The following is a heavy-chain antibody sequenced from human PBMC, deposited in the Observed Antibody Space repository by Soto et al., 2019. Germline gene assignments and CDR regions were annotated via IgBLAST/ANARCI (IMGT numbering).Heavy chain of an antibody. CDR1: GFTFSSYG. Sequence: QVQLVGSGGGVVQPGRSLRLSCAASGFTFSSYGMHWVRQAPGKGLEWVAVIWYDGSNKYYADSVKGRFTISRDNSENTLYLQMNSLRAEDTAVYYCARDAGFGYGRHMDVWGKGTTVTVSS. J-gene: IGHJ6*03. CDR3: ARDAGFGYGRHMDV. CDR2: IWYDGSNK. D-gene: IGHD5-12*01. V-gene: IGHV3-33*01.